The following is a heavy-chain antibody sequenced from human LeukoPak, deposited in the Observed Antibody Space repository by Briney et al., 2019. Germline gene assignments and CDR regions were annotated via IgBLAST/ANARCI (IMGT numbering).Heavy chain of an antibody. Sequence: ASVKVSCKASGYTFTNYDINWVRQATGQGLEWMGWMNPNSGNTGYAQKFQGRVSITRNTSTSTAYMELSSLRSEDTAVYYRARTRQYDFWSGSPYYMDVWGKGTTVTVSS. CDR3: ARTRQYDFWSGSPYYMDV. CDR1: GYTFTNYD. V-gene: IGHV1-8*03. J-gene: IGHJ6*03. D-gene: IGHD3-3*01. CDR2: MNPNSGNT.